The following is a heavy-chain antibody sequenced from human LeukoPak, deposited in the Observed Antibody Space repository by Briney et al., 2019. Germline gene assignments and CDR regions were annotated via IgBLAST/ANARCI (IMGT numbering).Heavy chain of an antibody. V-gene: IGHV3-23*01. CDR3: TKAVRRYCSGGSCYYDFDY. CDR1: GLTFSSYA. CDR2: ISGSGGST. Sequence: PGGSLRLSCAASGLTFSSYAMSWVRQAPGKGLEWVSAISGSGGSTYYADSVKGRFTISRDNSKNTLYLQMNSLRAEDTAVFYCTKAVRRYCSGGSCYYDFDYWGQGTLVTVSS. D-gene: IGHD2-15*01. J-gene: IGHJ4*02.